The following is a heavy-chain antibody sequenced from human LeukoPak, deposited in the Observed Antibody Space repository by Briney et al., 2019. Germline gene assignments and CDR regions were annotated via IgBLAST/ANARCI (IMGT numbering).Heavy chain of an antibody. V-gene: IGHV1-24*01. J-gene: IGHJ4*02. D-gene: IGHD3-22*01. CDR3: ATVNYDSSGYYYAYGSG. CDR2: FDPVDGET. Sequence: GASVKVSCKVSGHTLNELSIQWVRQAPGKGLEWMGGFDPVDGETIYAQEFQGRVTVTEDTSTDTAFMALRSLRSEDTAVYYCATVNYDSSGYYYAYGSGWGQGTLVTVSS. CDR1: GHTLNELS.